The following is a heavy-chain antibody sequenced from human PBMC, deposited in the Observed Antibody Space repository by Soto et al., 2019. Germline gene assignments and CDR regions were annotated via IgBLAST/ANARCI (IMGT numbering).Heavy chain of an antibody. V-gene: IGHV4-39*01. Sequence: SETLSLTCTVSGGSISSSSYYWGWIRQPPGKGLEWVGSIYYSGSTYYNPSLKSRVTISVDTSKNQFSLKLSSVTAADTAVYYCARPAYYYDSSGYYSYYFDYWGQGTLVTVSS. J-gene: IGHJ4*02. D-gene: IGHD3-22*01. CDR3: ARPAYYYDSSGYYSYYFDY. CDR2: IYYSGST. CDR1: GGSISSSSYY.